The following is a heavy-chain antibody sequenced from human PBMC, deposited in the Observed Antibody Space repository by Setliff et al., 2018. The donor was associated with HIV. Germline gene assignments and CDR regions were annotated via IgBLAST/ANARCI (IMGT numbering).Heavy chain of an antibody. Sequence: GGSLRLSCAGSGFSFSSYEMNWVRQAPGKGLGWVSHISSTGNVMDYADFVKGRFTISRDNARKSLYLEMHSLRAEDTAVYYCASRGYNYGRRPVYFDRWGQGTLVTVSS. CDR3: ASRGYNYGRRPVYFDR. CDR2: ISSTGNVM. D-gene: IGHD5-18*01. V-gene: IGHV3-48*03. CDR1: GFSFSSYE. J-gene: IGHJ4*02.